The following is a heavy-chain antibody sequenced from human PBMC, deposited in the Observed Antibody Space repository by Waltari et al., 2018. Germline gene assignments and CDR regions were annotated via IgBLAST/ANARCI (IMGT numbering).Heavy chain of an antibody. V-gene: IGHV3-23*01. Sequence: EVQLLESGGGLVQPGGSLRLSCAASGFTFSSYAMSWIRQPPGKGLEWVSAISGSGGSTYYADSVKGRFTISRDNSKNTLYLQMNSLRAEDTAVYYCAKSKADGDYPDAFDIWGQGTMVTVSS. CDR2: ISGSGGST. J-gene: IGHJ3*02. D-gene: IGHD4-17*01. CDR3: AKSKADGDYPDAFDI. CDR1: GFTFSSYA.